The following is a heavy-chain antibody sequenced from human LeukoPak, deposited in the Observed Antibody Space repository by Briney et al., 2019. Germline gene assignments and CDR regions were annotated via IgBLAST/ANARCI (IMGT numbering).Heavy chain of an antibody. V-gene: IGHV1-2*02. CDR3: ARESPQYDILTGYYHGHGHFDI. D-gene: IGHD3-9*01. J-gene: IGHJ3*02. Sequence: GASVKVSCKASGYTFTGYYMHWVRQAPGQGLEWMGWINPNSGGTNYAQKFQGRVTMTRDTSISTAYMELSRLRSDDTAVYYCARESPQYDILTGYYHGHGHFDIWGQGTMVTVSS. CDR1: GYTFTGYY. CDR2: INPNSGGT.